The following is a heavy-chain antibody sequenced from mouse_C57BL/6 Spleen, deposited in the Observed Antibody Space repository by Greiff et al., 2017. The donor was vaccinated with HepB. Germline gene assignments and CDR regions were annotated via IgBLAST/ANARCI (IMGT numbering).Heavy chain of an antibody. CDR1: GYTFTDYY. D-gene: IGHD2-3*01. J-gene: IGHJ2*01. CDR2: INPNNGGT. CDR3: ARDDGYGDY. Sequence: VQLQQSGPELVKPGASVKISCKASGYTFTDYYMNWVKQSHGKSLEWIGDINPNNGGTSYNQKFKGKATLTVDKSSSTAYMELRSLTSEDSAVYYCARDDGYGDYWGQGTTLTVSS. V-gene: IGHV1-26*01.